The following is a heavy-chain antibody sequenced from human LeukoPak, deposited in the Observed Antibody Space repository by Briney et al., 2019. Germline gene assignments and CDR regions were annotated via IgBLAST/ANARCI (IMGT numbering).Heavy chain of an antibody. CDR3: ARARYVNSFYAFDI. D-gene: IGHD3-9*01. CDR1: GGSISSYC. CDR2: PSKSWNT. V-gene: IGHV4-59*01. Sequence: SETLSLTCTVSGGSISSYCWSWIRLHPGQGLGWIGYPSKSWNTNYSPSLKSRVTIFGDTSKNQFFLKLSSVTAADTAVYYCARARYVNSFYAFDIWGQGTLVTVSS. J-gene: IGHJ3*02.